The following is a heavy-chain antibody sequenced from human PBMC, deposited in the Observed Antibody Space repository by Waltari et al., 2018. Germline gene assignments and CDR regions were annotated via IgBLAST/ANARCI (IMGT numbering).Heavy chain of an antibody. CDR3: ARASERDFWSGYYPNDAFDI. CDR1: GGSISSYY. J-gene: IGHJ3*02. Sequence: QVQLQESGPGLVKPSETLSLTCTVSGGSISSYYWSWIRQPTGQGIEWIGYIYYSGSTNNNPSLKSRFTISVDTSKNQFALKLSSVTAADTAVYYCARASERDFWSGYYPNDAFDIWGQGTMVTVSS. CDR2: IYYSGST. V-gene: IGHV4-59*01. D-gene: IGHD3-3*01.